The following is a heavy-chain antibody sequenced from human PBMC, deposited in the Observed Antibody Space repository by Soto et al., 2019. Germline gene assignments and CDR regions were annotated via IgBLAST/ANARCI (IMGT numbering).Heavy chain of an antibody. Sequence: EVQLLESGGGLVQPGGPLRLSCAASGFTFGGNAMSWVRQAPGKGLEWVSGLSGSGVSTYYAASVRGRFTISRDNWKDTLFLQMNSLRAEDTAVYYCAKSIGPDYGYSNWYFDLWGRGTLVTVSS. V-gene: IGHV3-23*01. J-gene: IGHJ2*01. D-gene: IGHD4-17*01. CDR1: GFTFGGNA. CDR3: AKSIGPDYGYSNWYFDL. CDR2: LSGSGVST.